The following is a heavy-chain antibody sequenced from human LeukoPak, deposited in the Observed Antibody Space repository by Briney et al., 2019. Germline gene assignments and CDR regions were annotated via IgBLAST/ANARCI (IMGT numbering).Heavy chain of an antibody. CDR1: GGSISSYY. Sequence: SETLSLTCTVSGGSISSYYWSWIRQPPGKGLEWIGYIYYSGSTNYNPSLKSRVTISVDTSKNQFSLKLSSVTAADTAVYYCARLYYDILTGYYKGLDYWGQGTLVTVSS. V-gene: IGHV4-59*01. CDR2: IYYSGST. CDR3: ARLYYDILTGYYKGLDY. J-gene: IGHJ4*02. D-gene: IGHD3-9*01.